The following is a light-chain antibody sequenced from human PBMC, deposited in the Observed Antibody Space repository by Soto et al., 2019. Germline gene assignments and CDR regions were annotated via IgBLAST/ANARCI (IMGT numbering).Light chain of an antibody. CDR2: DVN. V-gene: IGLV2-14*01. CDR1: SSDVGPYNY. J-gene: IGLJ1*01. CDR3: SSYRNTNTPRYV. Sequence: QSVLTQPASVSGSPGQSITISCTGTSSDVGPYNYVSWYQQHPGKAPKLMIYDVNNRPSGVSDRFSGSKSGNTASLTISGLQAEDEAYYYCSSYRNTNTPRYVFGTRTKVTVL.